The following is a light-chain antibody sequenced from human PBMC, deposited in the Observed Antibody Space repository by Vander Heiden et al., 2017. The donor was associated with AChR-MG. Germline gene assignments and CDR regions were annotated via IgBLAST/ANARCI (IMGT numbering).Light chain of an antibody. CDR1: QSISYF. CDR3: QQSYKTPRT. J-gene: IGKJ1*01. V-gene: IGKV1-39*01. Sequence: DIQMTQSPSSLSPSVGDRVTITCRASQSISYFLNWYQQKPGRAPELLIYDASSLRSGVPSRFSGSGSGTDFTLTISSLQPEDFATYYCQQSYKTPRTFGQGTRVEV. CDR2: DAS.